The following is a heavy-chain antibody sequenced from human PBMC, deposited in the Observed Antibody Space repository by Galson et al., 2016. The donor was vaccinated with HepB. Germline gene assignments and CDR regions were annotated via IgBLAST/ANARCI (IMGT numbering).Heavy chain of an antibody. Sequence: SETLSLTCTVSGGSISSYSWSWIRQPPGKGLEWIGYIYYSGSTNYNPSLKSRVTISVDTSKNQFSLKLSSVTAADTAVYYCARGYCSGGSCFFYYWGQGTLVTVSS. J-gene: IGHJ4*02. D-gene: IGHD2-15*01. V-gene: IGHV4-59*08. CDR1: GGSISSYS. CDR3: ARGYCSGGSCFFYY. CDR2: IYYSGST.